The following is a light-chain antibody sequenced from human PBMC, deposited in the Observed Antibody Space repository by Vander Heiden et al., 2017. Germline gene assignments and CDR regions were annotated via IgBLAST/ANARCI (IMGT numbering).Light chain of an antibody. CDR2: DAS. J-gene: IGKJ2*01. V-gene: IGKV3-11*01. CDR1: QSISAD. Sequence: EMVLTQSPATLSLSPGERATLSCRASQSISADLAWYQQKPGQAPRLLIYDASNRATGIPARFSGSGSGTDFTLTISNLEPEDFAVYYCQQRNSWPRTFGQGTKVEI. CDR3: QQRNSWPRT.